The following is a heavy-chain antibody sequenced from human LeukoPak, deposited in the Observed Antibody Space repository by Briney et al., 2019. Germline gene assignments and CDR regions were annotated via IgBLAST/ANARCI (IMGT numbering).Heavy chain of an antibody. V-gene: IGHV4-59*12. J-gene: IGHJ2*01. CDR1: GGSISSYY. CDR3: ARGSAYCSGGSCYRTVYWYFDL. Sequence: SETLSLTCTVSGGSISSYYWSWIRQPPGKGLEWIGYISYSGSTNYIPSLKSRVTISVDTSKNQFSLKLSSVTAADTAVYYCARGSAYCSGGSCYRTVYWYFDLWGRGTLVTVSS. D-gene: IGHD2-15*01. CDR2: ISYSGST.